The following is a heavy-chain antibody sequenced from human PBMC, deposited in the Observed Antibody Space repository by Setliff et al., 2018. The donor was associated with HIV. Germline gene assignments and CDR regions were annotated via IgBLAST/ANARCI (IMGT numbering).Heavy chain of an antibody. V-gene: IGHV4-59*01. D-gene: IGHD3-22*01. CDR3: ARGNYYDSSGYYPGSRGHDAFDI. CDR2: IYYSGST. Sequence: SETLSLTCTVSGGSIRTYYWSWIRQPPGKGLEWIGYIYYSGSTNYNPSLKSRLTISVDTSKNQFSLKLSSVTTADTAVYYCARGNYYDSSGYYPGSRGHDAFDIWGQGTMVTVSS. CDR1: GGSIRTYY. J-gene: IGHJ3*02.